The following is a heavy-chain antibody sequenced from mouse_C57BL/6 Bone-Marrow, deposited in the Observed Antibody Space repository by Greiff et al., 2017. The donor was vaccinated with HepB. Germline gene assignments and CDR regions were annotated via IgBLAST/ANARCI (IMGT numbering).Heavy chain of an antibody. D-gene: IGHD1-1*01. CDR2: IYPGGGYT. V-gene: IGHV1-63*01. CDR3: ARLRLTTVVGFDY. CDR1: GYTFTNYW. Sequence: QVQLQHSGAELVRPGTSVKMSCKASGYTFTNYWIGWAKQRPGHGLEWIGDIYPGGGYTNYNEKFKGKATLTADKSSSTAYMQFSSLTSEDSAIYYCARLRLTTVVGFDYWGQGTTLTVSS. J-gene: IGHJ2*01.